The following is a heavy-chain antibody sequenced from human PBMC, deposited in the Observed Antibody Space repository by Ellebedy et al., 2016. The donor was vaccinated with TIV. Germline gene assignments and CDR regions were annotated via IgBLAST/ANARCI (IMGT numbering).Heavy chain of an antibody. CDR2: IYNNGGT. J-gene: IGHJ4*02. Sequence: MPGGSLRLSCTVSGGSTSSYYWSWIRQPPGRRLEWIGYIYNNGGTNYNPSLTSRVTISVDMSKNQFSLKLASVSAADTAVYYCARGLRGPFDYWGQGTLVTVSS. V-gene: IGHV4-59*01. CDR1: GGSTSSYY. CDR3: ARGLRGPFDY.